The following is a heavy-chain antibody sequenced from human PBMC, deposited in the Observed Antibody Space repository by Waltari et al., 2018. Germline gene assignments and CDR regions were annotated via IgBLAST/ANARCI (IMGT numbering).Heavy chain of an antibody. J-gene: IGHJ4*02. Sequence: QVQLQQWGAGLLKPSETLSLTCAVYGGSFSGYYWSWIRQPPGKGLEWIGEINHSGSTNYNPSLKSRVTISVDTSKNQFSLKLSSVTAADTAVYYCAKEKYSSFDYWGQGTLVTVSS. CDR2: INHSGST. CDR1: GGSFSGYY. D-gene: IGHD6-19*01. V-gene: IGHV4-34*01. CDR3: AKEKYSSFDY.